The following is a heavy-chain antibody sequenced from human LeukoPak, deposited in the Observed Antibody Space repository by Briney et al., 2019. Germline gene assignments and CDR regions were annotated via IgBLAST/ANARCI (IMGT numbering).Heavy chain of an antibody. CDR2: INHSGST. J-gene: IGHJ6*03. CDR3: ARGEIFDYYYYYYMDV. D-gene: IGHD2-15*01. Sequence: SETLSLTXAVYGGSFSGYYWSWIRQPPGKGLEWIGEINHSGSTNYNPSLKSRVTISVDTSKNQFSLKLSSVTAADTAVYYCARGEIFDYYYYYYMDVWGKGTTVTVSS. V-gene: IGHV4-34*01. CDR1: GGSFSGYY.